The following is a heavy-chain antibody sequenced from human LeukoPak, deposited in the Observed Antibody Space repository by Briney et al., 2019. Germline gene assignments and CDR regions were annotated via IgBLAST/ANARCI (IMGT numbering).Heavy chain of an antibody. CDR3: VRGPYGSGISNWFDP. CDR1: GGSISSY. Sequence: SETLSLTCTVSGGSISSYWSWIRQPPGKGLEWIGYIYYSGDTNYNPSLQSRVTVSVDTSKNQFSLKLTSVTAADTAVYYCVRGPYGSGISNWFDPWGQGTLVIVSS. V-gene: IGHV4-59*01. CDR2: IYYSGDT. J-gene: IGHJ5*02. D-gene: IGHD3-10*01.